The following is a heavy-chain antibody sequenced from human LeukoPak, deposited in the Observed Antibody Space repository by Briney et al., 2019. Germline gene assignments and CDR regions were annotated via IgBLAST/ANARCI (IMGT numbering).Heavy chain of an antibody. Sequence: PSETQSLTCTVSGGSITSSSYYWSWIRQPPGKGLEWIGYIYYSGSTNYNPSLKSRVTISVDTSKNQFSLKLSSVTAADTAVYYCARQGYSGSYLDAFDIWGQGTMVTVSS. J-gene: IGHJ3*02. CDR3: ARQGYSGSYLDAFDI. CDR2: IYYSGST. CDR1: GGSITSSSYY. D-gene: IGHD1-26*01. V-gene: IGHV4-61*05.